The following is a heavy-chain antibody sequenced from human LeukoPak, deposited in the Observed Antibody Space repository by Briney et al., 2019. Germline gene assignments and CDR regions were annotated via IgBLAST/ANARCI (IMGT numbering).Heavy chain of an antibody. CDR1: GFTFSSYG. D-gene: IGHD3-10*01. CDR2: ISYDGSNK. V-gene: IGHV3-30*18. J-gene: IGHJ4*02. Sequence: GGSLRLSCAASGFTFSSYGMHWVRQAPGKGLEWVAIISYDGSNKYYADSVKGRFTISRDNSKNTLYLQMNGLRAEDTAVYYCAKDDDGSGSYYTFDYWGQGTLVTVSS. CDR3: AKDDDGSGSYYTFDY.